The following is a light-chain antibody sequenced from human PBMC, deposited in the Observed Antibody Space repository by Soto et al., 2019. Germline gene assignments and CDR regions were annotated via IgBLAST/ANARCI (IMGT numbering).Light chain of an antibody. Sequence: QSVLTQPPSASGTPGQRVTISCSGSRYNIGSNTVNWYQQVPGTAPRLLIHRDHQRPSGVPDRFSGSKSGTSASLAISGRQFEDEADYYCAAWDDSRNGYVVFGGGTKLTVL. V-gene: IGLV1-44*01. CDR2: RDH. J-gene: IGLJ2*01. CDR3: AAWDDSRNGYVV. CDR1: RYNIGSNT.